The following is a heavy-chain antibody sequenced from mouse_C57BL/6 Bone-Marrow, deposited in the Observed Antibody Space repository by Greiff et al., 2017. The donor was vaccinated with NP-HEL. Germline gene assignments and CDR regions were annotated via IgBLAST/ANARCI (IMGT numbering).Heavy chain of an antibody. CDR1: GFTFSDAW. CDR3: TRGSSYWYFDV. J-gene: IGHJ1*03. CDR2: IRNKANNHAT. V-gene: IGHV6-6*01. D-gene: IGHD1-1*01. Sequence: EVNLVESGGGLVQPGGSMKLSCAASGFTFSDAWMDWVRQSPEKGLEWVAEIRNKANNHATYYAESVKGRFTISRDDSKSSVYLQMNSLRAEDTGIYYCTRGSSYWYFDVWGTGTTVTVSS.